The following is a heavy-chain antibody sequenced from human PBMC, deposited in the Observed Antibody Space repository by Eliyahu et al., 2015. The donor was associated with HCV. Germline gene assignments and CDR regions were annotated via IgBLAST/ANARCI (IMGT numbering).Heavy chain of an antibody. V-gene: IGHV3-9*01. CDR2: ISGNSGTV. D-gene: IGHD2-2*02. J-gene: IGHJ3*01. Sequence: EVQLVESGGGLVQPGRSLRLSCAASGFTFDDYAMHWVRQAPGKGLEGVSGISGNSGTVGYADSVKGRFTISRDNAKNSLHLQMNSLRAEDTALYYCAKDHVLRTSWYIGAFDVWGQGLMVIVSS. CDR3: AKDHVLRTSWYIGAFDV. CDR1: GFTFDDYA.